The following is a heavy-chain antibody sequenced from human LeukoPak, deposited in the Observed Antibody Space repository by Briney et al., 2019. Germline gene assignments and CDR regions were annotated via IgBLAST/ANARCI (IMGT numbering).Heavy chain of an antibody. CDR2: INIDVTTI. Sequence: GGSLRLSCAASGFTFSRYWMHWVRHAPGKGLVWVARINIDVTTITYVDSVKGRFTISRDNAKNMLYLQMNSLRPEDTAVYYCVKEGRYSYGEFDSWGQGTLVTVSS. CDR1: GFTFSRYW. CDR3: VKEGRYSYGEFDS. V-gene: IGHV3-74*01. D-gene: IGHD5-18*01. J-gene: IGHJ4*02.